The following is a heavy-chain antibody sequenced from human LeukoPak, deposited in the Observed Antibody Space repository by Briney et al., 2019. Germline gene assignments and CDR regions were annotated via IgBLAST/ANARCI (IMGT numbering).Heavy chain of an antibody. D-gene: IGHD6-13*01. V-gene: IGHV1-18*01. Sequence: ASVKVSCKASGYTFTSYGISWVRQAPGQGLEWMGWISAYNGNTSYAQKLQGRVTMTTDTSTSTAYMELRSLRSDDTAVYYCARMGAAAGNYYYYYMDVWGQGTMVTVSS. CDR2: ISAYNGNT. J-gene: IGHJ6*03. CDR1: GYTFTSYG. CDR3: ARMGAAAGNYYYYYMDV.